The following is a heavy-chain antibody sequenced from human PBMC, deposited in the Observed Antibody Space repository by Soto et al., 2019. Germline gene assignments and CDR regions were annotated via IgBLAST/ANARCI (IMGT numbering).Heavy chain of an antibody. Sequence: GGALRLSCAASGFTFSSYAMSLGRQAPGKGLEWFSAISGRGGSTYYADSVKGRFTISRDTSKHTLYLQMNSLRAEDTAVYYCAKWLGYCSSPSCPSEYFQHWGQGT. CDR1: GFTFSSYA. V-gene: IGHV3-23*01. CDR2: ISGRGGST. CDR3: AKWLGYCSSPSCPSEYFQH. J-gene: IGHJ1*01. D-gene: IGHD2-2*01.